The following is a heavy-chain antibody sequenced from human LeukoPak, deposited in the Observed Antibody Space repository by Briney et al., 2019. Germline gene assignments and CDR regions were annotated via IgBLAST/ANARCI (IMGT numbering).Heavy chain of an antibody. CDR1: GYAITSGGFS. D-gene: IGHD3-10*01. CDR3: ARSRQASGLFNS. CDR2: IYDRGPA. Sequence: SETLSLTCTVSGYAITSGGFSWNWIRQPPGKGLEWIGCIYDRGPAYYNPSLKSRFTISVDRPKNQFFLNVTSLTAADTAVYYCARSRQASGLFNSWGQGTLVVISS. V-gene: IGHV4-30-2*01. J-gene: IGHJ5*01.